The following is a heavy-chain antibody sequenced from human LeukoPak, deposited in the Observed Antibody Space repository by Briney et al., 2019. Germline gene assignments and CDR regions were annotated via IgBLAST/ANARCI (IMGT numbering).Heavy chain of an antibody. CDR2: IYISGNT. D-gene: IGHD3/OR15-3a*01. Sequence: TGGSLRPSCAGSGFTVSSSFMAWVRQAPGKGLEWVSIIYISGNTSYADSVKGRFTISRDNSKNTLFLQMNSLRAEDTAVYYCARDRGTLRAFDIWGQGTMVTVSS. J-gene: IGHJ3*02. V-gene: IGHV3-66*01. CDR1: GFTVSSSF. CDR3: ARDRGTLRAFDI.